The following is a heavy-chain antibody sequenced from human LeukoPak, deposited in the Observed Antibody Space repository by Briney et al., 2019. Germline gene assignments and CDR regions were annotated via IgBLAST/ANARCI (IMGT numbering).Heavy chain of an antibody. CDR2: IYYSGRT. J-gene: IGHJ4*02. CDR3: ARFFYYDASLPPY. D-gene: IGHD3-16*01. V-gene: IGHV4-39*01. Sequence: SETLSLTCSVSGGYISTSNYYWGWIRQPPGKGLEWIGTIYYSGRTYYNPSLQSRVTISLDTSQYQLSLQVRSVTVVDTAVYYCARFFYYDASLPPYWGQGTLVTVSS. CDR1: GGYISTSNYY.